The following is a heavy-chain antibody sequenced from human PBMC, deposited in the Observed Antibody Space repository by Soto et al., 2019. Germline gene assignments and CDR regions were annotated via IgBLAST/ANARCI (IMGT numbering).Heavy chain of an antibody. Sequence: SETLSLTCTVSGGSIGSYYWSWIRQPPGKGLEWIGYIYYSGSTSYNAALKSRVTISVDTSKNQFSLKLNSVTAVDTAVYYCARAQDSGTYSSDFDYWGQGTLVTVSS. CDR3: ARAQDSGTYSSDFDY. V-gene: IGHV4-59*01. CDR2: IYYSGST. D-gene: IGHD1-26*01. CDR1: GGSIGSYY. J-gene: IGHJ4*02.